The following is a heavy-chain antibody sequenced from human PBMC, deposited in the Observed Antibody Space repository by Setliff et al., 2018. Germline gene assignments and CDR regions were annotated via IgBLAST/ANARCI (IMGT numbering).Heavy chain of an antibody. CDR3: AKGGPYYYYYMDV. Sequence: GRSLRLSCVASGFTFSNHGMLWVRQAPGKGLEWVALIWYDGDNKKYADSVRGRFAVSRDNSRNTLHLEMNSLRPEDTAMYYCAKGGPYYYYYMDVRGKGTMVTVSS. CDR1: GFTFSNHG. J-gene: IGHJ6*03. V-gene: IGHV3-30*02. CDR2: IWYDGDNK.